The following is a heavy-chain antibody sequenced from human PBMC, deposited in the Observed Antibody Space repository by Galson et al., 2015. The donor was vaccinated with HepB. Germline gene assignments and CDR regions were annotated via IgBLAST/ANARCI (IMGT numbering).Heavy chain of an antibody. CDR3: APNAVTTSSDNWFDP. V-gene: IGHV2-5*01. Sequence: PALVKPTQTLTLTCTFSGFSLSTSGVGVGWIRQPPGKALEWLALIYWNDDKRYSPSLKSRLTITKDTSKNQVVRTMTNMDPVDTATYYCAPNAVTTSSDNWFDPWGQGTLVTVSS. D-gene: IGHD4-17*01. J-gene: IGHJ5*02. CDR2: IYWNDDK. CDR1: GFSLSTSGVG.